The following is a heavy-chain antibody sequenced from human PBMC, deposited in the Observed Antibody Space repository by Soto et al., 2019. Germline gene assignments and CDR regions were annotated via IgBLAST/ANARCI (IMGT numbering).Heavy chain of an antibody. Sequence: ASVKVSCKASGYTFTSYDINWVRQATGQGLEWMGWMNPNSGNAGYAQKFQGRVTMTRNTSISTAYMELSSLRSEDTAVYYCARGSVMVYATPYYYYYYGMDVWGQGTTVTVSS. D-gene: IGHD2-8*01. J-gene: IGHJ6*02. V-gene: IGHV1-8*01. CDR2: MNPNSGNA. CDR3: ARGSVMVYATPYYYYYYGMDV. CDR1: GYTFTSYD.